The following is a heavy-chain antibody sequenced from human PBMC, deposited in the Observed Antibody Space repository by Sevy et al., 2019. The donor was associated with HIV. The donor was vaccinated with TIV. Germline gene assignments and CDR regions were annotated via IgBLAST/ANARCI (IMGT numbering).Heavy chain of an antibody. CDR3: STRASSSRGFDN. J-gene: IGHJ4*02. V-gene: IGHV3-23*01. CDR2: ITGSDGNT. CDR1: RFTFSSFA. D-gene: IGHD6-6*01. Sequence: GGSLRLSCTASRFTFSSFAMNWVRQTPERGLEWVSTITGSDGNTYYTDSVRGRFTTSRDISKNTLYLQMNGLRAEDTAVYYCSTRASSSRGFDNWGQGTLVTVSS.